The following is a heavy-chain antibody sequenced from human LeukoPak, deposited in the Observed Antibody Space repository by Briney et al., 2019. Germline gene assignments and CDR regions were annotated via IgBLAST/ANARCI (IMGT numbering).Heavy chain of an antibody. CDR1: GGSISSSSYY. Sequence: SETLSLTCTVSGGSISSSSYYWGWIRQPPGKGLEWIGSIYYSGSTYYNPSLKSRVTISVDTSKNQFSLKLSSVTAADTAVYYCATIRRAAAGTAFDYWGQGTLVTVSA. CDR2: IYYSGST. CDR3: ATIRRAAAGTAFDY. D-gene: IGHD6-13*01. V-gene: IGHV4-39*07. J-gene: IGHJ4*02.